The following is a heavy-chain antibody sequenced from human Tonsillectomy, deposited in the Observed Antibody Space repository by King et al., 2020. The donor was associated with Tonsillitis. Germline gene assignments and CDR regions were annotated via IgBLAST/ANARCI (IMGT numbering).Heavy chain of an antibody. CDR3: ARDDGYYEGIVFDV. CDR2: INVDGSST. V-gene: IGHV3-74*01. J-gene: IGHJ3*01. Sequence: VQLVESGGGSAQPGGSLRLSCGASGFTFSNYWMNWVRQAPGKGLVWVSRINVDGSSTRYADSVKGRFTISRDNAKNTLYLQMNSLRVEDTAVYYCARDDGYYEGIVFDVWGQGTMVTVSS. CDR1: GFTFSNYW. D-gene: IGHD4-17*01.